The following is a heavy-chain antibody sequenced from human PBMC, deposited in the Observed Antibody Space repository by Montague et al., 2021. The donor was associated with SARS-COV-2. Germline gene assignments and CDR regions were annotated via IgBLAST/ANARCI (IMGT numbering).Heavy chain of an antibody. CDR1: GFTGDGVV. D-gene: IGHD3-22*01. J-gene: IGHJ3*01. Sequence: SLRLSCAASGFTGDGVVVLRRRPDEHTSELQSPFNFVCRPLLEEKIVRDRITVTRDDSNNTVFLQLNSLRGDDSAIYYCVKDAEQWLKRGAFDVWGQGTWVTVSS. CDR2: FNFVCRPL. V-gene: IGHV3-23*03. CDR3: VKDAEQWLKRGAFDV.